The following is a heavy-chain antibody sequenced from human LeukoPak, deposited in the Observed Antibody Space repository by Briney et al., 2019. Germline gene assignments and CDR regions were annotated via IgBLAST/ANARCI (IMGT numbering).Heavy chain of an antibody. CDR1: GFTFSSYW. V-gene: IGHV3-7*01. Sequence: GGSLRLYCAASGFTFSSYWMSWVRQAPGKGLEWVANIKQDGSEKYYVDSVKGRFTISRDNAKNSLYLQMNSLRAEDTAVYYCAREGGVLRFLEWLPHFDYWGQGTLVTVSS. J-gene: IGHJ4*02. D-gene: IGHD3-3*01. CDR2: IKQDGSEK. CDR3: AREGGVLRFLEWLPHFDY.